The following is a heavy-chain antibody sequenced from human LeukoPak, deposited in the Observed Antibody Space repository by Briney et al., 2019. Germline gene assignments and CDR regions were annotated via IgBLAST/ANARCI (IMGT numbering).Heavy chain of an antibody. CDR2: IRSDGYHT. V-gene: IGHV3-30*02. CDR3: ARSDIVATISEFDY. J-gene: IGHJ4*02. CDR1: GFIFDAHD. Sequence: GGSLRLSCGASGFIFDAHDMHWVRQAPGKGLEWVAFIRSDGYHTYYADSVKGRFTITRDNSKNSLYLQMNSLRAEDTAVYYCARSDIVATISEFDYWGQGTLVTVSS. D-gene: IGHD5-12*01.